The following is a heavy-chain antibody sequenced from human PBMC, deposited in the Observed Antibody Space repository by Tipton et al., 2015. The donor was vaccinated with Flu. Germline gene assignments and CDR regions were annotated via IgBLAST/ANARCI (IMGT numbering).Heavy chain of an antibody. CDR1: GFTFSSYA. CDR2: ISGSGGST. Sequence: SLRLSCAASGFTFSSYAMSWVRQAPGKGLEWVSAISGSGGSTYYADSVKGRFTISRDNSKNTLYLQMNSLRAEDTAVYYCAKDQHSGIAVAGTRPGMGDYWGQGTLVTVSS. D-gene: IGHD6-19*01. J-gene: IGHJ4*02. V-gene: IGHV3-23*01. CDR3: AKDQHSGIAVAGTRPGMGDY.